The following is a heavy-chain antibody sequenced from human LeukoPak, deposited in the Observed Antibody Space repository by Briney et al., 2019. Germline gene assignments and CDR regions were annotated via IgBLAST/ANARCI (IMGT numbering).Heavy chain of an antibody. V-gene: IGHV1-18*01. D-gene: IGHD2-21*02. CDR3: ARDVVVTAIRLNAFDI. CDR1: GYTFTSYG. J-gene: IGHJ3*02. CDR2: ISAYNGNT. Sequence: ASVKVSCKASGYTFTSYGISWVRQAPGQGLEWMGWISAYNGNTNYAQKLQGRVTMTTDTSTSTAYMELRSLRSDDTAVYYCARDVVVTAIRLNAFDIWGQGRMVTVSS.